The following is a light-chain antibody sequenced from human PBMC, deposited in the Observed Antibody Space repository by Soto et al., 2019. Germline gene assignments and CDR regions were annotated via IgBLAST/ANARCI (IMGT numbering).Light chain of an antibody. CDR2: GVT. J-gene: IGLJ3*02. CDR3: SSYTSSSTLV. CDR1: TSDIGFYDY. V-gene: IGLV2-14*01. Sequence: QSALTQPASVSGSPGQSLTISCTGTTSDIGFYDYVSWYQQYPGKAPKLLIYGVTIRPSGISNRFSGSKSGNTASLTISGLQTEDEADYYCSSYTSSSTLVFGGGTKLTVL.